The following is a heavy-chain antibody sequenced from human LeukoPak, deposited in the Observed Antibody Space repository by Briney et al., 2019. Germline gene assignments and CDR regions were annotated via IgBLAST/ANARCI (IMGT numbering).Heavy chain of an antibody. D-gene: IGHD6-13*01. CDR2: IYYSGST. Sequence: SETLSLTCTVSGGSISSSSYYWGWIRQPPGKGLEWIGSIYYSGSTYYNPSLKSRVTISVDTSKNQFSLKLSSVTAADTAVYYCARSERYSRYFDYWSQGTLVTVSS. CDR1: GGSISSSSYY. CDR3: ARSERYSRYFDY. J-gene: IGHJ4*02. V-gene: IGHV4-39*01.